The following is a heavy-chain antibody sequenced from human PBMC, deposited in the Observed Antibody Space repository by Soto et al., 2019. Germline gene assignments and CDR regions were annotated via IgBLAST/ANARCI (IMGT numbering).Heavy chain of an antibody. Sequence: ASVKVSCKASGYTFTSYGISWVRQAPGQGLEWMGWISAYNGNTNYAQKLQGRVTMTTDTSTSTAYMELRSLRSDDTAVYYCARDHDYYDSSGYHPTDYWGQGTLVTVSS. J-gene: IGHJ4*02. CDR2: ISAYNGNT. D-gene: IGHD3-22*01. CDR3: ARDHDYYDSSGYHPTDY. CDR1: GYTFTSYG. V-gene: IGHV1-18*01.